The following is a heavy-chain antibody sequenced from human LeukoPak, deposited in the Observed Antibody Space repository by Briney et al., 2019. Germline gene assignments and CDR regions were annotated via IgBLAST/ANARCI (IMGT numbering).Heavy chain of an antibody. CDR3: ARGATAWVHFDS. Sequence: SETLSLTCTVSGGSISSYYWSWIRQPAGKGLEWIGRIYTSGSTNYNYNPSLQSRVTMSVDTSKNQFSLKLSSVTAADTAVYYCARGATAWVHFDSWGQGTLVTVSS. CDR2: IYTSGST. V-gene: IGHV4-4*07. D-gene: IGHD1-26*01. CDR1: GGSISSYY. J-gene: IGHJ4*02.